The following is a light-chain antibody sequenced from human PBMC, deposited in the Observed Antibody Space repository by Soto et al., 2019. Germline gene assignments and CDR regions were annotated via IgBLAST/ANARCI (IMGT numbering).Light chain of an antibody. J-gene: IGLJ3*02. CDR3: SSYTTSNTVV. V-gene: IGLV2-14*03. Sequence: QSALTQPASVSGSPGQSITISCTGTSSDVGGYNYVCWYQQLPGKAPKLIIYDVSSRPSGVSNRFSGSKSGYTASLSISGLQAEDEADYYCSSYTTSNTVVFGGGTKLTVL. CDR1: SSDVGGYNY. CDR2: DVS.